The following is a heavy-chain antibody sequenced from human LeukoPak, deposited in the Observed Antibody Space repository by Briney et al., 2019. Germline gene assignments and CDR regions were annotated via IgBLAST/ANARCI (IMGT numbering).Heavy chain of an antibody. V-gene: IGHV6-1*01. D-gene: IGHD6-13*01. CDR3: ASSLLGGEQQVGLFDP. Sequence: SQTLSLTCAISGDSVSSNSVTWNSIRQSPSRGLEWLGRTYYRSKCYSDYAVSVKSRITIKSDTSKNQFSPQLNSVTTDDTAVYYCASSLLGGEQQVGLFDPWGQGTLVTVSS. CDR1: GDSVSSNSVT. J-gene: IGHJ5*02. CDR2: TYYRSKCYS.